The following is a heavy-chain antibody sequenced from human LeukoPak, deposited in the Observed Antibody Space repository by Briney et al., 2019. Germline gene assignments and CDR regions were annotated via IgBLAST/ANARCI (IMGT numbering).Heavy chain of an antibody. CDR3: SNGIYDKSY. D-gene: IGHD2/OR15-2a*01. CDR2: IQQDGSEA. Sequence: GRSLRLSCAASGFTFSSYAMHWVRQAPGKGLEWVANIQQDGSEAYYADSVTGRFTISRDNAKNSLYLQMNSLRAEDTAVYYCSNGIYDKSYWGQGTLVTVSS. J-gene: IGHJ4*02. CDR1: GFTFSSYA. V-gene: IGHV3-7*01.